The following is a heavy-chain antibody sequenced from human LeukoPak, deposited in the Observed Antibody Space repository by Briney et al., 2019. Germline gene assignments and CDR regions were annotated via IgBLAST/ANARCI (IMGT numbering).Heavy chain of an antibody. D-gene: IGHD1-1*01. CDR2: IYTSGST. CDR1: GGSISSYY. V-gene: IGHV4-4*07. Sequence: SETLSLTCTVSGGSISSYYWSWIRQPAGKGLEWIGRIYTSGSTNYNPSLKSRVTMSVDMSTNQFSLKLNSVTAADTAVYYCARRVARTGIYAFDIWGQGTMITVSS. J-gene: IGHJ3*02. CDR3: ARRVARTGIYAFDI.